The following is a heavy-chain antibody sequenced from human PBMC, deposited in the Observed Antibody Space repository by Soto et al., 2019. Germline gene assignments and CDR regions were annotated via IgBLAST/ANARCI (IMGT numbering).Heavy chain of an antibody. J-gene: IGHJ3*02. D-gene: IGHD1-26*01. CDR3: ATDKCELPLDI. V-gene: IGHV4-30-4*01. Sequence: QVQLQESGPGLVKPSQALSLTCTVSGGSMSSGDYYWSWIRQPPGKGLEWVGSIFYTGSTYYNPSLKSRVTMSVVTSKNQFSLRLSSVTAADTAVYYCATDKCELPLDIWGHGKMVTASS. CDR2: IFYTGST. CDR1: GGSMSSGDYY.